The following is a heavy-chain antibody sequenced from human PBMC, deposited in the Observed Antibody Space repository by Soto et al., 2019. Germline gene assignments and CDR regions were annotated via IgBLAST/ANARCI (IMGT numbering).Heavy chain of an antibody. CDR1: GFSLSTSGVG. CDR2: IYWNDDK. Sequence: SGPTLVNPTQTLTLTCTFSGFSLSTSGVGVGWIRQPPGKALEWLALIYWNDDKRYSPSLKSRLTITKDTSKNQVVLTMTNMDPVETATSYRAHLPSFPELLPSGFDYWGQGTLVTVSS. V-gene: IGHV2-5*01. J-gene: IGHJ4*02. CDR3: AHLPSFPELLPSGFDY. D-gene: IGHD3-10*01.